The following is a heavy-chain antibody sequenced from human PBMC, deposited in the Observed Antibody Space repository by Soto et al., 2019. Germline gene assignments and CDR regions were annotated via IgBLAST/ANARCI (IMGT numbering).Heavy chain of an antibody. CDR2: ISAYNGNT. CDR3: ARDQEYSSSGLYWFDP. V-gene: IGHV1-18*04. Sequence: QVQLVQSGAEVKKPGASVKVSCKASGYTFTSYGISWVRQAPGQGLELMGWISAYNGNTNYAQKLQGRVTMTTDTSTSTAYMELRSLRSNDTAVYYCARDQEYSSSGLYWFDPWGQGTLVTVSS. D-gene: IGHD6-6*01. J-gene: IGHJ5*02. CDR1: GYTFTSYG.